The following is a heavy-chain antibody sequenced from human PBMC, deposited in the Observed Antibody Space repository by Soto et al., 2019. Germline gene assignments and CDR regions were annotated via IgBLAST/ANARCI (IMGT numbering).Heavy chain of an antibody. J-gene: IGHJ4*02. Sequence: GQLLQSGAAVKKPGASLKVSCKASGYTFTSYGVSWVRQDPGQGLEWMGWISADNGNTNYAQKLQGIVTMTTDPSTRTAYMELRSLRSDDTAVYYCARDSGCSGSGGSCYYFDYWGQGTLVTVSS. CDR1: GYTFTSYG. D-gene: IGHD2-15*01. V-gene: IGHV1-18*01. CDR2: ISADNGNT. CDR3: ARDSGCSGSGGSCYYFDY.